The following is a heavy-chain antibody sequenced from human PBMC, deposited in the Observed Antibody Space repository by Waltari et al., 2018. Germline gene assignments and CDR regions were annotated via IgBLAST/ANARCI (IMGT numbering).Heavy chain of an antibody. CDR3: ARSLAAAAQPDAFDI. Sequence: QLQLQESGPGLVKPSETLSLTCTVSGGSISSSSYYWGWIRQPPGKGLEWIGSIYYSGSTYYNPSLKSRVTISVDTSKNQFSLKLSSVTAADTAVYHCARSLAAAAQPDAFDIWGQGTMVTVSS. CDR2: IYYSGST. D-gene: IGHD6-13*01. J-gene: IGHJ3*02. CDR1: GGSISSSSYY. V-gene: IGHV4-39*07.